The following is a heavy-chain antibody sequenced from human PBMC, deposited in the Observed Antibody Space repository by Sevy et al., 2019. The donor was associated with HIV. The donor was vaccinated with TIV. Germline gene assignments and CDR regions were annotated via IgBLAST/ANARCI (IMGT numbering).Heavy chain of an antibody. Sequence: GESLKISCMGSGYSFSNYWIGWVRQVPGKGLEWMGIIYPDDSDIRYSPSFQGQVTISADKSISTAYLQWSSLKASDSAIYFCARRRYDNTGYPQYFFDYWGQGTRVTVSS. D-gene: IGHD3-22*01. J-gene: IGHJ4*02. CDR2: IYPDDSDI. V-gene: IGHV5-51*01. CDR3: ARRRYDNTGYPQYFFDY. CDR1: GYSFSNYW.